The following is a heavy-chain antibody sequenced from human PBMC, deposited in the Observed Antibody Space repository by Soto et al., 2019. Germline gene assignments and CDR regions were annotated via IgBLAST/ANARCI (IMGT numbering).Heavy chain of an antibody. Sequence: QVQLQESGPGLVKPSQTLSLTCTFSGGSISSGGYYWRWIRRHPGKGLEWIGYIYYSGRTYYNPSLKSRVTKSGDTSKNQFSLKLSSVTAADTAVYYCARSVDPWGQGTLVTVSS. CDR2: IYYSGRT. CDR1: GGSISSGGYY. J-gene: IGHJ5*02. CDR3: ARSVDP. V-gene: IGHV4-31*03.